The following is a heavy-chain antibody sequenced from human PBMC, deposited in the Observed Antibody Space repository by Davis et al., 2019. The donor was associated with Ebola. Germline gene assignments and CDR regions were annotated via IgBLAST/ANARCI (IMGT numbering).Heavy chain of an antibody. D-gene: IGHD5-24*01. V-gene: IGHV1-18*01. CDR2: ISAYNGNT. J-gene: IGHJ5*02. Sequence: AASVKVSCKASGGTFSSYGISWVRQAPGQGLEWMGWISAYNGNTNYAQKLQGRVTMTTDTSTSTAYMELRSLRSDDTAVYYCARVRLDGRWFDPWGQGTLVTVSS. CDR1: GGTFSSYG. CDR3: ARVRLDGRWFDP.